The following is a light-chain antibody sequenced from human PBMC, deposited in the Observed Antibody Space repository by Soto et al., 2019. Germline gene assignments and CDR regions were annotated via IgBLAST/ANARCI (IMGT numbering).Light chain of an antibody. CDR1: QSVSSN. CDR3: QQYNNWPRT. Sequence: EIVMTQSPATLSVSPGERATLSCRASQSVSSNLAWYQQKPGQAPRLLIYGASTRATGIPARFSGSGSGTEFTLTISSLQSEDSAVYYCQQYNNWPRTLGQGTKLEIK. J-gene: IGKJ2*01. CDR2: GAS. V-gene: IGKV3-15*01.